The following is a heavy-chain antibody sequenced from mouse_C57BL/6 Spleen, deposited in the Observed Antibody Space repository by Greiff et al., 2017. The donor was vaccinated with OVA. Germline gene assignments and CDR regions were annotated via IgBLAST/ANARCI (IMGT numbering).Heavy chain of an antibody. D-gene: IGHD1-1*01. CDR2: IRLKSDNYAT. V-gene: IGHV6-3*01. CDR1: GFTFSNYW. J-gene: IGHJ1*03. Sequence: EVQLQESGGGLVQPGGSMKLSCVASGFTFSNYWMNWVRQSPEKGLEWVAQIRLKSDNYATHYAVSVKGRFTISRDNSKSSVYLQMNNVRAEDTGMYYCAHDFGSSWCCDVWGTGTTVTVSS. CDR3: AHDFGSSWCCDV.